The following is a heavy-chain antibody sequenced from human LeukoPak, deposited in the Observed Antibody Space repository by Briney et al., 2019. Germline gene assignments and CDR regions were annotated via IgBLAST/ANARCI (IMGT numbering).Heavy chain of an antibody. J-gene: IGHJ4*02. V-gene: IGHV3-7*01. CDR1: GFPFSSYW. CDR2: INQDGSEK. Sequence: QPGGSLRLSSAASGFPFSSYWMMWVRQAPGKGLEWVANINQDGSEKYYVDSVKGRFTISRDNAKNSLYLQMNSLRAEDTALYYCVRGGGPAAADYWGQGTLVTVSS. CDR3: VRGGGPAAADY. D-gene: IGHD2-2*01.